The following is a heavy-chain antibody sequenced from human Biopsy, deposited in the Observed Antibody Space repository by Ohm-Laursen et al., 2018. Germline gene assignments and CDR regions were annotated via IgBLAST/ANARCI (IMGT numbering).Heavy chain of an antibody. Sequence: SLRLSCTATGFTFSSSWMHWVRHAPGKGLEWVSRFNSDGTDTTYADSVKGRFTISRDNAKNTLYLQMNRLRVEDTAVYYCAKAGREYIDYWGQGTLVIVSS. CDR1: GFTFSSSW. D-gene: IGHD5-18*01. V-gene: IGHV3-74*01. J-gene: IGHJ4*02. CDR3: AKAGREYIDY. CDR2: FNSDGTDT.